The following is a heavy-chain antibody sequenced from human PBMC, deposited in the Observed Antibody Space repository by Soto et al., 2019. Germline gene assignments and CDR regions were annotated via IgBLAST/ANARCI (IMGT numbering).Heavy chain of an antibody. D-gene: IGHD1-20*01. CDR2: IYYSGST. Sequence: QVQLQESGPGLVKPSQTLSLTCTVSGGSISSGGYYWSWIRQHPGKGLGWIGYIYYSGSTYYNPPLKRRVTISVDTSKNQFSPKLSSVTAADTAVYYCARVGGINWFDPWGQGTLVTVSS. J-gene: IGHJ5*02. CDR3: ARVGGINWFDP. V-gene: IGHV4-31*03. CDR1: GGSISSGGYY.